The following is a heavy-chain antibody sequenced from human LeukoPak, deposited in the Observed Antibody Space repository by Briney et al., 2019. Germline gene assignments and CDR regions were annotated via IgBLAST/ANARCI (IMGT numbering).Heavy chain of an antibody. V-gene: IGHV4-34*01. D-gene: IGHD2-2*01. CDR2: INHSGST. Sequence: SETLSLTCAVYGGSFSVYYWSWIRQPPGKGLEWIGEINHSGSTNYNPSLKSRVTISVDTSKNQFSLKLSSVTAADTAVYYCARVGYCSSTSCLPPSSRFDPWGQGTLVTVSS. CDR1: GGSFSVYY. J-gene: IGHJ5*02. CDR3: ARVGYCSSTSCLPPSSRFDP.